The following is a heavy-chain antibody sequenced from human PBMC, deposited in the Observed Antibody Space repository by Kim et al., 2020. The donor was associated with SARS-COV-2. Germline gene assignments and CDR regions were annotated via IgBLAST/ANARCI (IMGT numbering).Heavy chain of an antibody. J-gene: IGHJ4*01. V-gene: IGHV3-48*03. CDR2: ISSSGDNI. Sequence: GGSLRLSCAASGFTFSRYEMNWVRQAPGKGLEWVSYISSSGDNIQYAASVRGRFTISRDNAQNSLYLQMNILRAEDSGVYYCARGNYCSGDTCYSGDYLG. D-gene: IGHD2-15*01. CDR3: ARGNYCSGDTCYSGDY. CDR1: GFTFSRYE.